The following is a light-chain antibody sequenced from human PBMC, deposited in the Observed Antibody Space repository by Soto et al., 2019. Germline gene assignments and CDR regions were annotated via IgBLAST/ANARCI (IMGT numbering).Light chain of an antibody. CDR3: QQYGNSPPNT. J-gene: IGKJ2*01. Sequence: EIVLTQSPGTLSLSPGERATLSCRASQSVSSSYLAWYQQKPGQAPRVLIYAASSRATGIPDRFSGSGSGTEFTLTISRLEPADFAVYFCQQYGNSPPNTFGQGTKVEIK. V-gene: IGKV3-20*01. CDR2: AAS. CDR1: QSVSSSY.